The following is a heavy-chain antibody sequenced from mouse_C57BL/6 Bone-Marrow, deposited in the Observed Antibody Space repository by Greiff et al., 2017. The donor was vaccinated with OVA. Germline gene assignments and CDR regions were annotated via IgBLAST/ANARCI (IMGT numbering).Heavy chain of an antibody. CDR2: IDPENGDT. J-gene: IGHJ1*03. CDR3: TTGIITTVRDWYFDV. Sequence: EVKLQESGAELVRPGASVKLSCTASGFNIKDDYMHWVKQRPEQGLEWIGWIDPENGDTEYASKFQGKATITADTSSNTAYLQLSSLTSEDTAVYYCTTGIITTVRDWYFDVWGTGTTVTVSS. CDR1: GFNIKDDY. D-gene: IGHD1-1*01. V-gene: IGHV14-4*01.